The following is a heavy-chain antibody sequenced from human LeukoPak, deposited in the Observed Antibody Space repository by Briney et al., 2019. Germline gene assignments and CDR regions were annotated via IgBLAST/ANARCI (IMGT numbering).Heavy chain of an antibody. CDR3: ARARYYGSGSTNWFDP. J-gene: IGHJ5*02. D-gene: IGHD3-10*01. CDR1: GYTFTSYY. CDR2: INPSGGST. Sequence: ASVKVSCKASGYTFTSYYMHWVRQAPGQGLEWMGIINPSGGSTSYAQKFQGRVTMTRDTSTSTVYMELSSLRSEDTAVYYCARARYYGSGSTNWFDPWGQGTLVTVSS. V-gene: IGHV1-46*01.